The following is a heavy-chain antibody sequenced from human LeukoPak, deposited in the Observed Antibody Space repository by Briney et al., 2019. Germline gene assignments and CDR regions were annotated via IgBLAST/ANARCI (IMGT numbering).Heavy chain of an antibody. CDR1: DGSMNSDDYY. CDR3: AKGGPEASAGLSWFDP. CDR2: IYYSGST. D-gene: IGHD1-14*01. Sequence: PSETLSLTCTVSDGSMNSDDYYWGWIRQPPGKGLEWIGSIYYSGSTYYNPSLKSRVTISVDTSKNQFSLKLSSVTAADTAVYYCAKGGPEASAGLSWFDPWGQGTLVTVSS. J-gene: IGHJ5*02. V-gene: IGHV4-39*07.